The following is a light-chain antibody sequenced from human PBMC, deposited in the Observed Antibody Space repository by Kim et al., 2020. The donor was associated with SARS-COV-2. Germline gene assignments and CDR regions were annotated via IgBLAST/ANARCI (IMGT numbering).Light chain of an antibody. J-gene: IGKJ4*01. Sequence: DIQMTQSPSSLSASTGDRVTITCQASQDIANFFNWYRHKPGTAPNLLIYGASNLETGVPSRFSGGGSGTEFTLTITNLQPEDFATYYCQQYDSLPLTFGGGTKVDIK. V-gene: IGKV1-33*01. CDR3: QQYDSLPLT. CDR2: GAS. CDR1: QDIANF.